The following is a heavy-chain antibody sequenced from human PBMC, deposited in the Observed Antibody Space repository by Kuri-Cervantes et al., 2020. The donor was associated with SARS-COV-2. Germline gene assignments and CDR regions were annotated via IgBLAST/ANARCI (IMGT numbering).Heavy chain of an antibody. CDR3: ARHLGSSWPAFDY. Sequence: SQTLSLTCAVSGYSISSGYYWGWIRQPPGKGLEWIGSIYHSGSTYYNPSLKSRVTISVDTSKNQFSLKLSSVTAADTAVYYCARHLGSSWPAFDYWGQGTLVTVSS. CDR2: IYHSGST. V-gene: IGHV4-38-2*01. CDR1: GYSISSGYY. D-gene: IGHD6-13*01. J-gene: IGHJ4*02.